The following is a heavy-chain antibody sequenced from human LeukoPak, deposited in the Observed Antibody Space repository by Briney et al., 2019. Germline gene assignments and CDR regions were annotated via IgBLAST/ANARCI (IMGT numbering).Heavy chain of an antibody. V-gene: IGHV4-59*11. CDR1: GGSISSHY. J-gene: IGHJ4*02. Sequence: NPSETLSLTCTVSGGSISSHYWSWIRQPPGKGLEWIGYIYYSGSTNYNPSLKSRVTISVDTSKNQFSPKLSSVTAADTAVYYCARDLSYWGQGTLVTVSS. CDR2: IYYSGST. CDR3: ARDLSY.